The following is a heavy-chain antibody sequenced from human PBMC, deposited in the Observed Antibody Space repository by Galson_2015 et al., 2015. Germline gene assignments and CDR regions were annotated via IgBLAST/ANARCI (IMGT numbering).Heavy chain of an antibody. Sequence: QSGAEVKKPGESLKISCKGSGYSFTSYWIGWVRQMPGKGLEWMGIIYPGDSDTRYSPSFQGQVTISADKSISTAYLQWSSLKAADTAVYYCARGPRITIFGVVMRGRNNWFDPWGQGTLVTVSS. J-gene: IGHJ5*02. CDR2: IYPGDSDT. CDR1: GYSFTSYW. V-gene: IGHV5-51*03. D-gene: IGHD3-3*01. CDR3: ARGPRITIFGVVMRGRNNWFDP.